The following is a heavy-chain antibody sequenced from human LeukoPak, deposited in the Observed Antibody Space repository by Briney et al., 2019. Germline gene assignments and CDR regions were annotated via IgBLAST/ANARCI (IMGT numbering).Heavy chain of an antibody. CDR2: ISSDSRNI. Sequence: GGSLRLSCVASGFTFRTYRMHWVRQAPGKGLEWVSYISSDSRNIYYADSVKGRFTISRDNAKNSLFLHMNSLRSEDTAVYYCARAFYSSSWAPLDFWGQGTPLTVSS. V-gene: IGHV3-48*01. D-gene: IGHD6-13*01. J-gene: IGHJ4*02. CDR3: ARAFYSSSWAPLDF. CDR1: GFTFRTYR.